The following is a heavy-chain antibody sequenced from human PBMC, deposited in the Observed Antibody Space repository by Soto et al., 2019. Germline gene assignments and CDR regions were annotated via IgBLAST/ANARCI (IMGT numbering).Heavy chain of an antibody. CDR1: GGSFSGYY. V-gene: IGHV4-34*01. J-gene: IGHJ5*02. D-gene: IGHD3-10*01. CDR2: INHRGST. Sequence: SETLYLTCAVYGGSFSGYYWSWIRQPPGKGLEWIGEINHRGSTNYNPSLKSRVTISVDTSKNQFSLKLSSVTAADTAVYYCARDRSHIYGSGRAWFDPWGQGTLVTVSS. CDR3: ARDRSHIYGSGRAWFDP.